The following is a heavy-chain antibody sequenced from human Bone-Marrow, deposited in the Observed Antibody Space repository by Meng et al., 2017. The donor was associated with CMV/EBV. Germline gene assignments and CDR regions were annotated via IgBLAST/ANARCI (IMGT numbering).Heavy chain of an antibody. J-gene: IGHJ6*02. D-gene: IGHD2-2*02. V-gene: IGHV3-30*02. CDR3: AREGGIVVVPAAIESPPQDYYGMDV. Sequence: GESLKISCAASGFSFGTYGMHWVRQAPGKGLEWVSFIRYDGSNTYYADSVKGRLTISRDNSKNTLYLQMRSLRAEDTAVYYCAREGGIVVVPAAIESPPQDYYGMDVWGQGTTVTVSS. CDR2: IRYDGSNT. CDR1: GFSFGTYG.